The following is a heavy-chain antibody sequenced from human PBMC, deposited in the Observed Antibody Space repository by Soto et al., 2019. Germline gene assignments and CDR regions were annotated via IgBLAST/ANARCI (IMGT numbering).Heavy chain of an antibody. V-gene: IGHV3-53*01. CDR1: GYTVSDDY. Sequence: GGSLRLSCAASGYTVSDDYMSWVRQAPGKGLEWVSVIYSGGSTYYAGSVKGRFTISRDNSKNTLHLQMNSLRAEDTAVYYCARGSLKLYHWGQGTLVNVSS. CDR3: ARGSLKLYH. J-gene: IGHJ5*02. D-gene: IGHD6-19*01. CDR2: IYSGGST.